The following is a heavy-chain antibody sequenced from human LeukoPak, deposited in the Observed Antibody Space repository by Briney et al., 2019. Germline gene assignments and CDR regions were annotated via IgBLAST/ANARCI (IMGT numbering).Heavy chain of an antibody. J-gene: IGHJ4*02. CDR1: GENFSTYH. Sequence: SETLSLTCAVYGENFSTYHYSWIRQSPGKGLEWIGEINHSGSTNYNPSLKSRVTISVDTSRNQFSLRLTSVTAADAAMYYCARPGLAYCGGDCYSTEGYYFDYWSQGTLAAVSS. CDR3: ARPGLAYCGGDCYSTEGYYFDY. V-gene: IGHV4-34*01. CDR2: INHSGST. D-gene: IGHD2-21*01.